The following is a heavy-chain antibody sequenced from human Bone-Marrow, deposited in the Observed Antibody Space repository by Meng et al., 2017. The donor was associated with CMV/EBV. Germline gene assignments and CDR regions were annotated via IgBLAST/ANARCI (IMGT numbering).Heavy chain of an antibody. J-gene: IGHJ4*02. CDR3: AKGTPIVVVPATVGGFDY. V-gene: IGHV3-21*04. CDR2: ISSSSSYI. Sequence: GESLKISCAASGFTFSSYSMNWVRQAPGKGLEWVSSISSSSSYIYYADSVKGRFTISRDNSKNTLYLQMNSLRAEDTAVYYCAKGTPIVVVPATVGGFDYWGQGPLVTVSS. D-gene: IGHD2-2*01. CDR1: GFTFSSYS.